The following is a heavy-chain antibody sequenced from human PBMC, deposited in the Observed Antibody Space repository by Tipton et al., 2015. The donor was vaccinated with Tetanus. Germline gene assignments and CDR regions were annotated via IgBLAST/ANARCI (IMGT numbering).Heavy chain of an antibody. CDR2: ITPFNNNT. D-gene: IGHD5-18*01. V-gene: IGHV1-45*02. CDR1: GYTLTYRY. Sequence: QEQLVQSGAEVKKTGSSVKISCKASGYTLTYRYLHWVRQAPGQALEWMGWITPFNNNTNYAQKFQDRVSFSSDRSMSTAYMEVSSLRSAVTAMYYCATRGDTALVIAESDAPEIWGQRTMVTVSS. CDR3: ATRGDTALVIAESDAPEI. J-gene: IGHJ3*02.